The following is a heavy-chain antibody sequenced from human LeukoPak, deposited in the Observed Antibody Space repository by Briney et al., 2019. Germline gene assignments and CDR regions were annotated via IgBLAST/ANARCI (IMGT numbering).Heavy chain of an antibody. D-gene: IGHD4-17*01. CDR3: ARDSDYGDSFDY. V-gene: IGHV1-2*02. CDR1: GYTFIGYY. Sequence: ASVKVSCKTSGYTFIGYYMNWVRQAPGQGLEWMGWINPNSGGTNYAQNFQGRVTMTRDTSISTAYMKLSRLRSDDTAVYYCARDSDYGDSFDYWGQGTLVTVSS. J-gene: IGHJ4*02. CDR2: INPNSGGT.